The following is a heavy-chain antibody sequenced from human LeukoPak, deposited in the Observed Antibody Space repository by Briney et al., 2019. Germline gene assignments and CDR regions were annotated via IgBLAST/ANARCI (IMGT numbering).Heavy chain of an antibody. CDR1: GFSISSGYY. CDR3: AREAERRIVN. D-gene: IGHD1-1*01. J-gene: IGHJ4*02. CDR2: IHVSGTT. Sequence: SETLALTCVVSGFSISSGYYWGWIRPPPGKGLEWIANIHVSGTTFYNSSLKSRVAISIDTSKNQFSLKLSSVTAAGTAVYFCAREAERRIVNWGGGTLVTVSS. V-gene: IGHV4-38-2*02.